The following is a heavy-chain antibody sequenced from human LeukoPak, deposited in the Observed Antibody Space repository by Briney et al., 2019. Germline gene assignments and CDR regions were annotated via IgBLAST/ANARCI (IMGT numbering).Heavy chain of an antibody. CDR2: ISGSGGST. V-gene: IGHV3-23*01. D-gene: IGHD6-19*01. CDR3: AKDQQWLPEGDY. CDR1: GFTFSSYA. Sequence: PGGSLRLSCAASGFTFSSYAMSWVRQAPGKGLEWVSAISGSGGSTYYADSAKGRFTISRDNSKNTLYLQMNSLRAEDTAVYYCAKDQQWLPEGDYWGQGTLVTVSS. J-gene: IGHJ4*02.